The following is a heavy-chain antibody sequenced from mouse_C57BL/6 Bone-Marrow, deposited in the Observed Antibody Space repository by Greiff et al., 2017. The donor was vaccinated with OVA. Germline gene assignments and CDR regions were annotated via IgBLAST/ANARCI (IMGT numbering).Heavy chain of an antibody. V-gene: IGHV5-6*01. CDR1: GFTFSSYG. CDR3: ARLHYYGSSYDY. D-gene: IGHD1-1*01. J-gene: IGHJ2*01. CDR2: ISSGGSYT. Sequence: DVHLVESGGDLVKPGGSLKLSCAASGFTFSSYGMSWVRQTPDKRLEWVATISSGGSYTYYPDSVKGRFTISRDNAKNTLYLQMSSLKSEDTAMYYCARLHYYGSSYDYWGQGTTLTVSS.